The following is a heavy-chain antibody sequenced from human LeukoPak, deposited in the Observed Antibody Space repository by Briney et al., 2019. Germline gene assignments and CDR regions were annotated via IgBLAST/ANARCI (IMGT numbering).Heavy chain of an antibody. D-gene: IGHD2-2*02. CDR3: ARSGAIVVVPAAIDFDY. CDR1: GYTFTGYY. CDR2: INPNSGGT. V-gene: IGHV1-2*02. Sequence: ASVKVSCKASGYTFTGYYMHWVRQAPGQGLEWMGWINPNSGGTNYAQKFQGRVTMTGDTSISTAYMELSRLRSDDTAVYYCARSGAIVVVPAAIDFDYWGQGTLVTVSS. J-gene: IGHJ4*02.